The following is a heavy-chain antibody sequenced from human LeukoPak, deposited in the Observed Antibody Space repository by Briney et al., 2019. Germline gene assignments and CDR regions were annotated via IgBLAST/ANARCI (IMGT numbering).Heavy chain of an antibody. D-gene: IGHD3-9*01. J-gene: IGHJ4*02. Sequence: SEILSLTCAVYGGSFSGYYWSWIRQPPGKGLEWIGEINHSGSTNYNPSLKSRVTISVDTSKNQFSLKLSSVTAADTAVYYCARVSYYDIFTGYYNVIDYFDYWGQGTLVTVSS. V-gene: IGHV4-34*01. CDR2: INHSGST. CDR1: GGSFSGYY. CDR3: ARVSYYDIFTGYYNVIDYFDY.